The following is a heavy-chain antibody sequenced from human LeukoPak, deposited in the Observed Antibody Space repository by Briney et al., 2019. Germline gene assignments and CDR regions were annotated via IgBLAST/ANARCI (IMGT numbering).Heavy chain of an antibody. CDR2: IYYTGNT. J-gene: IGHJ3*01. D-gene: IGHD7-27*01. CDR3: ASGPVNSLGITASHAFDL. Sequence: SETLSLTCTVSGVSISSSNSYWGWIRQPPGKGLEWIGSIYYTGNTYYNPSLKSRVTIPVDTSKNQFSLKLSSVTAADTAVYYCASGPVNSLGITASHAFDLWGQGTMVTVSS. V-gene: IGHV4-39*07. CDR1: GVSISSSNSY.